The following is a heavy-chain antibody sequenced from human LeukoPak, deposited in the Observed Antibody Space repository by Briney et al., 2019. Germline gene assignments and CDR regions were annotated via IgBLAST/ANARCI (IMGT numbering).Heavy chain of an antibody. V-gene: IGHV4-34*01. D-gene: IGHD3-10*01. CDR1: GGSFSGYY. CDR3: ARGLLNYYGSGSYYIDY. CDR2: INHSGST. Sequence: PSETLSLTCAVYGGSFSGYYWSWIRQPPGKGLEWIGEINHSGSTNYNPSLKSRVTISVDTSKNQFSLKLSSVTAADTAVYYCARGLLNYYGSGSYYIDYWGQGTLVTVSS. J-gene: IGHJ4*02.